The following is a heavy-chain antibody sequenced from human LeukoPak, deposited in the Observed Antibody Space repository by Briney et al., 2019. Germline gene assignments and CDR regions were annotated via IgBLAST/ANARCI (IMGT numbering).Heavy chain of an antibody. CDR2: IYSDGTT. Sequence: GGSLRLSCAASGFSVSSNYMSWVRQAPGKGLEWVSVIYSDGTTYYADALKGRFTISRDNSKNTLYLQMNSLRAEDTAVYYCARGGTTWYANDYWGQGTLVTVSS. CDR3: ARGGTTWYANDY. J-gene: IGHJ4*02. CDR1: GFSVSSNY. V-gene: IGHV3-66*01. D-gene: IGHD6-13*01.